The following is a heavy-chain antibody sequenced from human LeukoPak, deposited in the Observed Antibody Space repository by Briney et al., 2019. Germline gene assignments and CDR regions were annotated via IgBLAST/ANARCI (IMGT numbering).Heavy chain of an antibody. CDR1: GGSISSNNW. CDR3: ARVNINNWHSCDY. J-gene: IGHJ4*02. Sequence: SGTLSLTCAVSGGSISSNNWWGWVRQPPGKGLEWIGEIYHSGSPNYNPSLKSRVTISVDKSRNHFSLNLSSATAADTAVYYCARVNINNWHSCDYWGQGTLVTVSS. D-gene: IGHD1-1*01. CDR2: IYHSGSP. V-gene: IGHV4-4*02.